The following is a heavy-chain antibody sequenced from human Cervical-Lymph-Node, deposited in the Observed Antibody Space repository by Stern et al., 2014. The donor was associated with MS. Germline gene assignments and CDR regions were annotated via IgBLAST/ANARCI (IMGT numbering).Heavy chain of an antibody. J-gene: IGHJ4*02. D-gene: IGHD2-21*01. Sequence: QVTLKSGPALVKPTQTLTLTCTFSGFSLSTTGMCLSWIRQPPGKALEWLALLDWDGDKYYSTALKTRLTISKDTSKNQVVLTMTNMAPLDTATYFCVRAREGYYFDYWGQGIPVTVSS. CDR2: LDWDGDK. V-gene: IGHV2-70*01. CDR3: VRAREGYYFDY. CDR1: GFSLSTTGMC.